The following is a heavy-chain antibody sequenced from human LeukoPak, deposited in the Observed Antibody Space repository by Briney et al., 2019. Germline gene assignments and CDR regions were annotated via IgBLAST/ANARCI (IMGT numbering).Heavy chain of an antibody. V-gene: IGHV3-21*01. CDR2: ISSSSSYI. D-gene: IGHD6-13*01. Sequence: GGSLRLSRAASGFTFSSYSMNWVRQAPGKGLEWVSSISSSSSYIYYADSVKGRFTISRDNAKNSLYLQMNSLRAEDTAVYYCARDHRSSSWTFDYWGQGTLVTVSS. CDR3: ARDHRSSSWTFDY. J-gene: IGHJ4*02. CDR1: GFTFSSYS.